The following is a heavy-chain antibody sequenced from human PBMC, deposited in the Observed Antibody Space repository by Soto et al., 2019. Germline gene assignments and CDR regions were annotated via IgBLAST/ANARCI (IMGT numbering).Heavy chain of an antibody. J-gene: IGHJ4*02. CDR3: AEGSGAAADYYDF. CDR2: ISSSTSHT. CDR1: GFTFSDYY. Sequence: GGSLRLSCAVSGFTFSDYYMTWIRQAPGKGLEWVSYISSSTSHTNYADSVKGRFTISRDNAKNSLFLQMNSLRAEDTAVYYCAEGSGAAADYYDFWGQETLDIVST. D-gene: IGHD6-13*01. V-gene: IGHV3-11*03.